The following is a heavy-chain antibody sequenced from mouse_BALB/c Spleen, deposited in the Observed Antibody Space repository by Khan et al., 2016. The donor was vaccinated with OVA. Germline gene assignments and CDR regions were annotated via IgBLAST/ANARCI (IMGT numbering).Heavy chain of an antibody. Sequence: QVQLQQSGAELARPGASVKLSCKASGYTFTDYYINWVKLRTGQGLEWIGEISPGRGDTYYNERFKGKATLTADKSSRTAYMQLSSLTSEASAVYFCAIRNYVGYTFAYWCQGTLVTVSA. D-gene: IGHD1-2*01. CDR1: GYTFTDYY. CDR3: AIRNYVGYTFAY. J-gene: IGHJ3*01. CDR2: ISPGRGDT. V-gene: IGHV1-77*01.